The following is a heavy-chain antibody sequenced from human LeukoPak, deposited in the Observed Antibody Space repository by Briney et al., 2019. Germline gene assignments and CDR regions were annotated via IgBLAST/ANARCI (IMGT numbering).Heavy chain of an antibody. CDR1: GFTVSNNC. J-gene: IGHJ4*02. V-gene: IGHV3-66*01. Sequence: GGSLRLSCAASGFTVSNNCMSWVRQAPGKGLEWVSVFYSDGSTDYADSVKGRFTISRDKSKNTLYLQMNSLRAEDTAVYYCARAKPKNMVRGLIMRRESRYYFDYWGQGTLVTVSS. D-gene: IGHD3-10*01. CDR3: ARAKPKNMVRGLIMRRESRYYFDY. CDR2: FYSDGST.